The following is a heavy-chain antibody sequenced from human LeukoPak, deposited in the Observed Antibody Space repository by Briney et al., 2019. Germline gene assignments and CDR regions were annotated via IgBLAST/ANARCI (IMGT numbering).Heavy chain of an antibody. Sequence: PSETLSLTCAVSGYSISSGYYWGWFRQLPGKGLEWIGCIYHSGNTYYNPSLKSRVSISVDTSKNQFSLRLNSVTAADTAVYFCARQGGSSSPYYYYYMDVWGKGTTVTVSS. J-gene: IGHJ6*03. CDR3: ARQGGSSSPYYYYYMDV. D-gene: IGHD2-2*01. CDR2: IYHSGNT. CDR1: GYSISSGYY. V-gene: IGHV4-38-2*01.